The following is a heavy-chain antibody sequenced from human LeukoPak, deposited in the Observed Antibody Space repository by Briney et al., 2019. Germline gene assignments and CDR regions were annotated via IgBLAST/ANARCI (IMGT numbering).Heavy chain of an antibody. CDR2: ISSSTYYI. V-gene: IGHV3-21*04. CDR3: ARNYYDSRWAAFDI. CDR1: GFNFSSYS. D-gene: IGHD3-22*01. Sequence: GGSLRLSCAASGFNFSSYSMNWVRQAPGKGLEWVPYISSSTYYIYYADSVKGRFTISRDNAKNSLYLQMNSLRAEDTAVYYCARNYYDSRWAAFDIWGQGTVITVSS. J-gene: IGHJ3*02.